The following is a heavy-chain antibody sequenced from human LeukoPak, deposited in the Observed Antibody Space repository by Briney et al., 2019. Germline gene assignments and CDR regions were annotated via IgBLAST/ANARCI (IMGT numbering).Heavy chain of an antibody. CDR3: ARDQQLRFDP. V-gene: IGHV3-74*01. J-gene: IGHJ5*02. CDR1: GFTLSSYG. Sequence: QAGGSLRLSCAASGFTLSSYGIHWVRQAPGKGLVWVSHINNDGSNTNYADSVKGRFTISRDNAKNTLYLQMNSLRAEDTAVYYCARDQQLRFDPWGQGTLVIVSS. CDR2: INNDGSNT. D-gene: IGHD4-11*01.